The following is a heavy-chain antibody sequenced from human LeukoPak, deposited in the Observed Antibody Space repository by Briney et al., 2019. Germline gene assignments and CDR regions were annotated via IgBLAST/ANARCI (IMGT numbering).Heavy chain of an antibody. CDR3: ARIAVAVQHFYYFDC. Sequence: SETLSLTCTVSGGSFSSSSYYWGWVRQPPGKGVEWIGTIYYSGSTYYNPSLKSRATISGDTSKNQFSLKLSSVTAADTALYHCARIAVAVQHFYYFDCWGRGTLVTVSS. J-gene: IGHJ4*02. D-gene: IGHD6-19*01. CDR1: GGSFSSSSYY. V-gene: IGHV4-39*01. CDR2: IYYSGST.